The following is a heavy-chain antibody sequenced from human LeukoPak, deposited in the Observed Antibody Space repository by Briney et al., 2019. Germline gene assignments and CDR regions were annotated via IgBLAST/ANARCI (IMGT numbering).Heavy chain of an antibody. Sequence: SETLSLTCTVSGGSISSGSYYWSWIRQPAGKGLEWIGRIYTGGSTNYNPSLKSRVTISVDTSKNQFSLKLSSVTAADTAVYYCARGSYGNDFWSGYYSDYWGQGTLVTVSS. CDR2: IYTGGST. CDR3: ARGSYGNDFWSGYYSDY. J-gene: IGHJ4*02. CDR1: GGSISSGSYY. D-gene: IGHD3-3*01. V-gene: IGHV4-61*02.